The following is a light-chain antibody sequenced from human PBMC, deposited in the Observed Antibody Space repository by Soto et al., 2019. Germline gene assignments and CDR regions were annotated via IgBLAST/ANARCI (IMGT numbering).Light chain of an antibody. CDR3: SSYTSSSTLGV. Sequence: QSALTQPASVSGSPGQSITISCTGTSSDVGYYDYVSWYQQHPGKAPKLMIYAVSSRPSGVSNRFSGSKSGNTASLTISGLQAEDEADYYCSSYTSSSTLGVFGTGTRSPS. V-gene: IGLV2-14*01. J-gene: IGLJ1*01. CDR1: SSDVGYYDY. CDR2: AVS.